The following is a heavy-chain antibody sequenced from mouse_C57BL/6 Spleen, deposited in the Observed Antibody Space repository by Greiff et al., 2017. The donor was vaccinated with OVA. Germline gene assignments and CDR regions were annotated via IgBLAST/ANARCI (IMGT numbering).Heavy chain of an antibody. CDR1: GYAFSSYW. J-gene: IGHJ4*01. CDR3: ARRIPNYARDY. V-gene: IGHV1-80*01. Sequence: QVQLQQSGAELVKPGASVKISCKASGYAFSSYWMNWVKQRPGKGLEWIGQIYPGDGDTNYNGKFKGKATLTADKSSSTAYMQLSSLTSEDSAVYYCARRIPNYARDYWGQGTSVTVSS. CDR2: IYPGDGDT.